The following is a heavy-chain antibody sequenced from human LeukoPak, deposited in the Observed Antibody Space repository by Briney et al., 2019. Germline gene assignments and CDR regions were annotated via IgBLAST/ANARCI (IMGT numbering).Heavy chain of an antibody. J-gene: IGHJ4*02. D-gene: IGHD6-6*01. CDR1: GGSFSGYY. V-gene: IGHV4-34*01. Sequence: SETLSLTCAVYGGSFSGYYWSWIRQPPGKGLEWIGGINHSGSTNYNPSLKSRVTISVDTSKNQFSLKLSSVTAADTAVYYCARASKNWGQGTLVTVSS. CDR3: ARASKN. CDR2: INHSGST.